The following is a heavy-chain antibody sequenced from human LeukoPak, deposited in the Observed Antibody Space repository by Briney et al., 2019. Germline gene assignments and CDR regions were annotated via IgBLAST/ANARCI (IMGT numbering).Heavy chain of an antibody. V-gene: IGHV4-4*09. CDR1: GGTISSYY. J-gene: IGHJ4*02. D-gene: IGHD6-6*01. CDR3: ARHAGRAARLYYYFDY. Sequence: SETLSLTCTVSGGTISSYYWSWIRQPPGKGLEWIGYIYTSGSTNYNPSLKSRVTISVDTSKNQFSLKLSSVTAADTAVYYCARHAGRAARLYYYFDYWGQGTLVTVSS. CDR2: IYTSGST.